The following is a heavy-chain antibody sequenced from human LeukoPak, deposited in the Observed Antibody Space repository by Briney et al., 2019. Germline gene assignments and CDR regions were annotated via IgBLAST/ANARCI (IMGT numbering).Heavy chain of an antibody. CDR2: IWYDGSNK. CDR3: ARDRGTSDAFDI. V-gene: IGHV3-33*01. J-gene: IGHJ3*02. Sequence: GGSLRLSCAASGFTFSSYGMHWVRQAPGKGLEWVAAIWYDGSNKYYADYVKGRFTISRDNSKNTLYLQMNSLRAEDTAVYYCARDRGTSDAFDIWGQGTMVTVSS. CDR1: GFTFSSYG. D-gene: IGHD1-1*01.